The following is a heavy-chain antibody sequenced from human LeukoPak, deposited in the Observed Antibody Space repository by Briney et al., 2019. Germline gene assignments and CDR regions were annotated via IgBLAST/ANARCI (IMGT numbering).Heavy chain of an antibody. D-gene: IGHD2-2*02. CDR3: AREALYCSSTSCYRHFDP. CDR1: GGSISSYY. CDR2: IYYSGST. J-gene: IGHJ5*02. V-gene: IGHV4-59*01. Sequence: SSETLSLTCTVSGGSISSYYWSWIRQPPGKGLEWIGYIYYSGSTNYNPSLKSRVTISVDTSKNQFSLKLSSVTAADTAVYYCAREALYCSSTSCYRHFDPWGQETLVTVSS.